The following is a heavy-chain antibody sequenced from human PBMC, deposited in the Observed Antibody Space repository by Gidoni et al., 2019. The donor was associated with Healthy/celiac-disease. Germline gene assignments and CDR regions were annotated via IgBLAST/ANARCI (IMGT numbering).Heavy chain of an antibody. D-gene: IGHD3-22*01. CDR3: AKDTGDSSGNYYDMYSFDI. CDR1: GCYLSRAA. CDR2: ISESGASI. J-gene: IGHJ3*02. V-gene: IGHV3-23*01. Sequence: VQLLESGGGLVQARGSGCLSCAAPGCYLSRAAMSWVRQAPGRGGERVAAISESGASIDYADSVKGRFSISRDNAKNTPYLQMNSLRGEDTDVYYWAKDTGDSSGNYYDMYSFDIWGQGTMVTVSS.